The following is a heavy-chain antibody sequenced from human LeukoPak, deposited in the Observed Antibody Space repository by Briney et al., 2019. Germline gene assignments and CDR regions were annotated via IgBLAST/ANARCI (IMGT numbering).Heavy chain of an antibody. J-gene: IGHJ4*02. D-gene: IGHD3-22*01. Sequence: GASVKGSCKASGYTFTSYGISWVRQAPGQGLEWIGWISAYNGNTNYAQKLQGRVTMTTDTSTSTAYMELRSLRSDDTAVYYCARDLGYDSSGYYLDYWGQGTLVTVSS. CDR2: ISAYNGNT. V-gene: IGHV1-18*01. CDR1: GYTFTSYG. CDR3: ARDLGYDSSGYYLDY.